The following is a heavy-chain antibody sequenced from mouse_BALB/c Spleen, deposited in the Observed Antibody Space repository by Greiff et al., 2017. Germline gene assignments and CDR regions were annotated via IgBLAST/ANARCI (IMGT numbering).Heavy chain of an antibody. CDR2: IDPSDSET. CDR1: GYTFTSYW. CDR3: ARSNGNYEGYAMDY. Sequence: VPLQQPGAELVQPWAPVKLSCKASGYTFTSYWMNWVKQRPGRGLEWIGRIDPSDSETHYNQKFKDKATLTVDKSSSTAYIQLSSLTSEDSAVYYCARSNGNYEGYAMDYWGQGTSVTVSS. V-gene: IGHV1-69*02. D-gene: IGHD2-1*01. J-gene: IGHJ4*01.